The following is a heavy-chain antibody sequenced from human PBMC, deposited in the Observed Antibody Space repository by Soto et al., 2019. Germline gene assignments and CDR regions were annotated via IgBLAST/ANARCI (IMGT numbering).Heavy chain of an antibody. CDR1: GDSVSGNSAA. Sequence: SQTLSLTCAISGDSVSGNSAAWNWIRQSPSRGLEWLGRTYYRSRWYNDYAVSVKSRITVTPDTSKNQFSLHLNSVTPEDTAVDYCAREFPYYVISDSYLDYWGQGALVTVSS. CDR2: TYYRSRWYN. D-gene: IGHD3-16*01. V-gene: IGHV6-1*01. CDR3: AREFPYYVISDSYLDY. J-gene: IGHJ4*02.